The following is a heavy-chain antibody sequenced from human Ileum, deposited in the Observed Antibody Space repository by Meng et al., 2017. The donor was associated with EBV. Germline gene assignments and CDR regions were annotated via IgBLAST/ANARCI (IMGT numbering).Heavy chain of an antibody. CDR1: GFTFTNAW. V-gene: IGHV3-15*01. D-gene: IGHD6-19*01. CDR2: IRNKTNGGTA. CDR3: TTGKQWLVP. J-gene: IGHJ5*02. Sequence: LLGVGGGLVKLGGSLGLSCAASGFTFTNAWMSWVRQAPGKGLGWVGRIRNKTNGGTADYAAPVKGRFSISRDDSKNTLYLQMNSLKIEDTAMYYCTTGKQWLVPWGQGTLVTVSS.